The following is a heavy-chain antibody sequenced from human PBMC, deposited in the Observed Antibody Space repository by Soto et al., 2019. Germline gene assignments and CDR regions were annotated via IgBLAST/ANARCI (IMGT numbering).Heavy chain of an antibody. CDR2: INAGNGNT. CDR1: GYTFITHA. CDR3: ARGIIVGGWYPYYFDY. V-gene: IGHV1-3*01. Sequence: VASVKVSCKASGYTFITHAMHWVRQAPGQGLEWMGWINAGNGNTKYSQKFQGRVSITRDTSASTAYMELSSLRSEDTAVYYCARGIIVGGWYPYYFDYWGQGTLVTVSS. D-gene: IGHD6-19*01. J-gene: IGHJ4*02.